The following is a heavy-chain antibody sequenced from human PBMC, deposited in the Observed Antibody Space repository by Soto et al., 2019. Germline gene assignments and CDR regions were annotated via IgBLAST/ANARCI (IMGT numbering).Heavy chain of an antibody. D-gene: IGHD6-13*01. CDR1: GGSITSYN. V-gene: IGHV4-59*06. CDR3: VGEKRTMPGTRGYFDH. J-gene: IGHJ4*02. Sequence: SETLSLTCTVSGGSITSYNWNWIRQHPGKGLEWIGYIYYSGATYGNPSLKSRLTISVDTSKNQFSLKLSSVTPEDTAVYYCVGEKRTMPGTRGYFDHWGQGTLVTVSS. CDR2: IYYSGAT.